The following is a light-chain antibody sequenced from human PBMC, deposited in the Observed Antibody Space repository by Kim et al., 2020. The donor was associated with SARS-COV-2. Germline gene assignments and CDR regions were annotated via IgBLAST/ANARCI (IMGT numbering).Light chain of an antibody. J-gene: IGKJ5*01. CDR3: QQRSSWPVT. Sequence: LYPGERATLSCRASQSVTTSLVWYQQKHGQAPSLLIYGASSRATGIPARFSGSGSGTDFTLTISSLEPEDFAVYYCQQRSSWPVTFGQGTRLEIK. CDR2: GAS. CDR1: QSVTTS. V-gene: IGKV3-11*01.